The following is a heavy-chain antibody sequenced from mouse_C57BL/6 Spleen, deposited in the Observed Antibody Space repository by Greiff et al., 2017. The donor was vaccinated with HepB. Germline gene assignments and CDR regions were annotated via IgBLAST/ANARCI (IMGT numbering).Heavy chain of an antibody. CDR1: GYSITSDY. Sequence: EVKVVESGPGLAKPSQTLSLPCSVTGYSITSDYWNWIRKFPGNKLEYMGYISYSGSTYYNPSLKSRISITRDTSKNQYYLQLNSVTTEDTATYYCARRDYYGSRGYFDVWGTGTTVTVSS. CDR3: ARRDYYGSRGYFDV. J-gene: IGHJ1*03. V-gene: IGHV3-8*01. CDR2: ISYSGST. D-gene: IGHD1-1*01.